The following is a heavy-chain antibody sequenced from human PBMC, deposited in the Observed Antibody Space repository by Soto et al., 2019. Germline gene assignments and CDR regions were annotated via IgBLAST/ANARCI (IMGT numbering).Heavy chain of an antibody. CDR2: ISSNGGST. CDR1: GFTFSSYA. CDR3: ARAIAGYYGSVSYSFDY. J-gene: IGHJ4*02. D-gene: IGHD3-10*01. Sequence: EVQLVESGGGLVQPGGSLRLSCAASGFTFSSYAMNWVRQAPGKGLEYVSAISSNGGSTYYANSVKGRFTISRDNSKNTGYLQVGSLRAEGMAVYYCARAIAGYYGSVSYSFDYWGQGTLVTVSS. V-gene: IGHV3-64*01.